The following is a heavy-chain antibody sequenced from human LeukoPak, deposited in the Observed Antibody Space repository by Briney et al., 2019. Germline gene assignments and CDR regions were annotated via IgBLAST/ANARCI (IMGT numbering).Heavy chain of an antibody. CDR2: IRSDGSVK. Sequence: GGSLRLSCAASGFTVSGYGIHWVRQAPGKGLEWVAFIRSDGSVKYYADSVRGRFTISRDNSKNTLYLQINSLRAEDTAVYYCAKDEAAAGVDFDYWGQGTLVTVYS. CDR1: GFTVSGYG. D-gene: IGHD6-13*01. CDR3: AKDEAAAGVDFDY. V-gene: IGHV3-30*02. J-gene: IGHJ4*02.